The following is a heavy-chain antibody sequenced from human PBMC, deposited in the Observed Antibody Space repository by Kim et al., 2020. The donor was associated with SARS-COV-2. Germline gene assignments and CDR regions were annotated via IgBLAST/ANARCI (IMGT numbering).Heavy chain of an antibody. V-gene: IGHV4-39*01. Sequence: RVTISVDTSKNQFSLKLSSVTAADTAVYYCARDGLGYCSGGSCSEGFDYWGQGTLVTVSS. CDR3: ARDGLGYCSGGSCSEGFDY. J-gene: IGHJ4*02. D-gene: IGHD2-15*01.